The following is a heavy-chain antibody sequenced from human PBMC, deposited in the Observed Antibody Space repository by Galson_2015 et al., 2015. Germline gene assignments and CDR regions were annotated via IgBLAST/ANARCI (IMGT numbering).Heavy chain of an antibody. V-gene: IGHV3-11*01. CDR2: ISNSGSTM. CDR3: ARARGAYAFDP. Sequence: SLRLSCAASGFTFSDSYMSWIRQASGKGPECVSYISNSGSTMYYADTVKGRFIISRDNAKNSLYLQMNSLSAEDTAVYYCARARGAYAFDPWGQVTMVTVSS. J-gene: IGHJ3*01. D-gene: IGHD1-26*01. CDR1: GFTFSDSY.